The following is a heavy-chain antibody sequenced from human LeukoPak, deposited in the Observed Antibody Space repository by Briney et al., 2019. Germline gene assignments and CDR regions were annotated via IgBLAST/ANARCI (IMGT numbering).Heavy chain of an antibody. V-gene: IGHV3-66*01. CDR2: IHRGGNT. J-gene: IGHJ4*02. D-gene: IGHD3-10*01. CDR3: ARDPGYGLGVDYGDY. Sequence: GGSLRLSCAASGFTVSGNHMSWVRQAPGKGLEWLSVIHRGGNTYYADSVKGRFTISRDSSKNTVFLQMDSLRAEDTAVYYCARDPGYGLGVDYGDYWGQGTLVTVSS. CDR1: GFTVSGNH.